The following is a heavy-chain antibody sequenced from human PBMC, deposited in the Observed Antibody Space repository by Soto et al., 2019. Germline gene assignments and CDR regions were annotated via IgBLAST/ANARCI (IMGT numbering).Heavy chain of an antibody. D-gene: IGHD6-13*01. CDR3: ARDVNFSSSWAYYFDY. J-gene: IGHJ4*02. V-gene: IGHV3-13*01. CDR1: GFTFSSYD. Sequence: GGSLRLSCAASGFTFSSYDMHWVRQATGKGLEWVSAIGTAGDTYYPGSGKGRFTISRENAKNSLYLKMNSLRAGDTAVYYCARDVNFSSSWAYYFDYWGQGTLVTVSS. CDR2: IGTAGDT.